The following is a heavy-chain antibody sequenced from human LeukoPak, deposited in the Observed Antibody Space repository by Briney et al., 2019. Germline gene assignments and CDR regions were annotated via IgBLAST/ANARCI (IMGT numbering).Heavy chain of an antibody. Sequence: ASVKVSCKGSVDTLTGYYMHWVRQAPGQGLEWMGWINPKSGGTNYAQKFQGRVTMARDTSISKDYMELSRLRSDDTAVYYCARAHRSGWPHYNSYGMDVWGQGTTVTVSS. CDR1: VDTLTGYY. CDR2: INPKSGGT. V-gene: IGHV1-2*02. D-gene: IGHD6-19*01. CDR3: ARAHRSGWPHYNSYGMDV. J-gene: IGHJ6*02.